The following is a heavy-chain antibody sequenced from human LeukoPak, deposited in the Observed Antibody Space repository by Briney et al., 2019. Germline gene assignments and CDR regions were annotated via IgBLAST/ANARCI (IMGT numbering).Heavy chain of an antibody. J-gene: IGHJ4*02. Sequence: GGSLRLSCAASGFTFINAWMAWVRQAPGKGLEWVGRIKAKAHGGTIEYAAPVKGRFTISRDDSKNTLYLQMNSLKTEDTAVYYCAKDLLISRIAAAGPFDSWGQGTLVTVSS. CDR3: AKDLLISRIAAAGPFDS. D-gene: IGHD6-13*01. CDR1: GFTFINAW. CDR2: IKAKAHGGTI. V-gene: IGHV3-15*01.